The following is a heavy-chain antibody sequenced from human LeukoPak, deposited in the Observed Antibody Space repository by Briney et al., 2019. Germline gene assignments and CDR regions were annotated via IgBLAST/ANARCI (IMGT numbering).Heavy chain of an antibody. Sequence: SETLSLTCTVSGGSFTDYFWTWIRHSPGKGLEWIGEINDYTGDTNYNPSLNSRVSISLEKSKNQFSLELRSVTAADTAVYYCARGRIAKIVVGHSFSYGMDVWGQGTTVTVSS. CDR3: ARGRIAKIVVGHSFSYGMDV. CDR2: INDYTGDT. D-gene: IGHD3-22*01. J-gene: IGHJ6*02. V-gene: IGHV4-34*01. CDR1: GGSFTDYF.